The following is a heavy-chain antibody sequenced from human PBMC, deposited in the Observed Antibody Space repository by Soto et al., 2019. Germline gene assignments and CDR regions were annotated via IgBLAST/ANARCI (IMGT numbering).Heavy chain of an antibody. V-gene: IGHV3-48*01. Sequence: EVQLVESGGGLVQPGGSLRLSCAASGFTFSSYSMNWVRQAPGKGLEWVSYISSSSSTIYYADSVKGRFTISRDNAKNSLYLQMNILRAEDTAVYYCARDSVGYCSSTSCSDSEYYYYYMDVWGKGTTVTVSS. J-gene: IGHJ6*03. CDR1: GFTFSSYS. D-gene: IGHD2-2*01. CDR3: ARDSVGYCSSTSCSDSEYYYYYMDV. CDR2: ISSSSSTI.